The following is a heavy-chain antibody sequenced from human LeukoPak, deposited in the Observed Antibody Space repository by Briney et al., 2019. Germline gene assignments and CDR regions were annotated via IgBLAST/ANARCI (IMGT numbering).Heavy chain of an antibody. J-gene: IGHJ4*02. CDR3: ARDYGSGSYELILSVPFDY. D-gene: IGHD3-10*01. CDR1: GFTFDNYG. CDR2: INWNGGST. Sequence: RSGGSLRLSCAASGFTFDNYGMSWVRQAPGKGLEWVSGINWNGGSTGYADSVKGRFTISRDNAKNSLYLQMNSLRAEDTAVYYCARDYGSGSYELILSVPFDYWGQGTLVTVSS. V-gene: IGHV3-20*04.